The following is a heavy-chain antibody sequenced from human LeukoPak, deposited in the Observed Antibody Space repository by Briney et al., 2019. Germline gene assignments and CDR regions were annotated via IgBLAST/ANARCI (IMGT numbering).Heavy chain of an antibody. V-gene: IGHV1-2*02. CDR3: ARVQVAGIPGGAFDI. J-gene: IGHJ3*02. Sequence: ASVKVSCKASGYTFTCYYMHWVRQAPGQGLEWVGWINPNSGGTNYAQKFQGRVTMTRDTSISTAYMELSRLRSDDTAVYYCARVQVAGIPGGAFDIWGQGTMVTVSS. CDR2: INPNSGGT. D-gene: IGHD6-19*01. CDR1: GYTFTCYY.